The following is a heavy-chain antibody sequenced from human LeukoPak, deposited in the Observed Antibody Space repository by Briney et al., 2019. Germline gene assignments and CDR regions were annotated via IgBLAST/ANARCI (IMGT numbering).Heavy chain of an antibody. CDR2: IIPIFGTA. CDR3: ARRGGGYYGMDV. CDR1: GGTFSSYA. J-gene: IGHJ6*04. D-gene: IGHD2-15*01. V-gene: IGHV1-69*13. Sequence: ASVKASCKASGGTFSSYAISWVRQAPGQGLEWTGGIIPIFGTANYAQKFQGRVTITADESTSTAYMELSSLRSDDTAVYYCARRGGGYYGMDVWGKGTTVTVSS.